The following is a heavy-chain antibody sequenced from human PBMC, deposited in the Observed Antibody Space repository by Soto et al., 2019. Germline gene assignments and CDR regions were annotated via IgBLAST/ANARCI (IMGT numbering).Heavy chain of an antibody. CDR3: ARGIVRGGFDI. D-gene: IGHD3-10*02. CDR2: IYDTWTT. Sequence: QVQLQEAGPGLVRHSQTLSLTCTVAGGSMSENDYYWSWLRQSPGQGLQWIGYIYDTWTTSYSPSLKSRVTMSADTSRNQFSLKLTSVTAADTALYFCARGIVRGGFDIWGQGTLVTVSS. V-gene: IGHV4-30-4*01. J-gene: IGHJ3*02. CDR1: GGSMSENDYY.